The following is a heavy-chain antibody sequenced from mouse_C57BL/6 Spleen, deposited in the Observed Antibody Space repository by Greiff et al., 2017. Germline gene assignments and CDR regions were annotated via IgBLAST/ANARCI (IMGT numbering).Heavy chain of an antibody. CDR1: GYAFTNYL. CDR2: INPGSGGT. D-gene: IGHD2-2*01. V-gene: IGHV1-54*01. Sequence: VKLQQSGAELVRPGTSVKVSCKASGYAFTNYLIEWVKQRPGQGLEWIGVINPGSGGTNYNEKFKGKATLTADKSSSTAYMQLSSLTSEDSAVYFCALYYGYDGYFDVWGTGTTVTVSS. CDR3: ALYYGYDGYFDV. J-gene: IGHJ1*03.